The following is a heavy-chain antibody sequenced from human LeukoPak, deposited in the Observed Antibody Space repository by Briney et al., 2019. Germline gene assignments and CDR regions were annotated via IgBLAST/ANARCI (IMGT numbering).Heavy chain of an antibody. CDR2: ISAYNGNT. Sequence: ASVKVSCKASGYTFTSYGISWVRQAPGQGLEWMRWISAYNGNTNYAQKLQGRVTMTTDTSTSTAYTELRSLRSDDTAVYYCARGQGTVTHPREGDYWGQGTLVTVSS. V-gene: IGHV1-18*01. D-gene: IGHD4-17*01. CDR1: GYTFTSYG. J-gene: IGHJ4*02. CDR3: ARGQGTVTHPREGDY.